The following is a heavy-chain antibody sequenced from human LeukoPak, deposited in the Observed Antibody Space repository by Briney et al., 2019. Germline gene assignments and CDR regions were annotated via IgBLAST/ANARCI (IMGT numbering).Heavy chain of an antibody. CDR3: AIGSDYYDSSGYYFVDY. V-gene: IGHV3-74*01. Sequence: PGGSLRLSCAASGFTFSSYWMHWVRQAPGKGLVWVSRINSDGSYTSYADSVKGRFTISRDNAKNTLFLQMNSLRAEDTAVYYCAIGSDYYDSSGYYFVDYWGQGTLVTVSS. D-gene: IGHD3-22*01. CDR2: INSDGSYT. CDR1: GFTFSSYW. J-gene: IGHJ4*02.